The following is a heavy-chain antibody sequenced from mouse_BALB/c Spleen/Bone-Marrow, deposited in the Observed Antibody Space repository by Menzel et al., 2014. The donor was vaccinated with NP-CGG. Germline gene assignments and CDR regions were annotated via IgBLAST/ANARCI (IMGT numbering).Heavy chain of an antibody. Sequence: EVQLVESGPELVKPGASVEVSCKASGYAFTNYNMYWVKQSHGKSLEWIGYIDPYSGGTNYNQKFRGKATLTVDKSSSTAYMHLNSLTSEDSAVYYCSRGVLAYFDYWGQGTTLTVSS. CDR1: GYAFTNYN. CDR3: SRGVLAYFDY. CDR2: IDPYSGGT. V-gene: IGHV1S135*01. D-gene: IGHD2-14*01. J-gene: IGHJ2*01.